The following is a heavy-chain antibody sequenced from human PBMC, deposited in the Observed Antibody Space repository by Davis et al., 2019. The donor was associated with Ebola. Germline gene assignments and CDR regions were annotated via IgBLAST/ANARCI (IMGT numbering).Heavy chain of an antibody. Sequence: GESLKISCKGSGYSLTSYWIGWVRQLPGKGLEWMGIIYPGDSDTRYSPSFQGQVTISADKSISTAYLQWSSLKASDTAMYYCARRGAVAEWAFDYWGQGTLVTVSS. J-gene: IGHJ4*02. D-gene: IGHD6-19*01. CDR3: ARRGAVAEWAFDY. V-gene: IGHV5-51*01. CDR2: IYPGDSDT. CDR1: GYSLTSYW.